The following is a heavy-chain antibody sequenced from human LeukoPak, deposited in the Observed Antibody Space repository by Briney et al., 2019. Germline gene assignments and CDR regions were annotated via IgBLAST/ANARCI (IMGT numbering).Heavy chain of an antibody. J-gene: IGHJ4*02. CDR1: GFTFSSYA. V-gene: IGHV3-30*04. CDR2: ISYDGSNK. D-gene: IGHD6-6*01. Sequence: GGSLRLSCVASGFTFSSYAMHWVRQAPGKGLEWVAVISYDGSNKYYADSVKGRFTISRDNSKNTLYLQMNSLRAEDTAVYYCARIAARGGDDYWGQGTLVTVSS. CDR3: ARIAARGGDDY.